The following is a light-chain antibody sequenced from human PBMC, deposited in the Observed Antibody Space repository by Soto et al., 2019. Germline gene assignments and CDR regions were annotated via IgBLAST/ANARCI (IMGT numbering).Light chain of an antibody. CDR2: AAS. J-gene: IGKJ5*01. CDR3: QQSYSTPSIA. V-gene: IGKV1-39*01. Sequence: DIQSTQYPSTLSASVGDRVTITCRASQRISSYLNWYQQKPGKAPKLLIYAASSLQSGVPSRFSGSGSGTDFTLTISSLQPEDFATYYCQQSYSTPSIAFGQGNDWRL. CDR1: QRISSY.